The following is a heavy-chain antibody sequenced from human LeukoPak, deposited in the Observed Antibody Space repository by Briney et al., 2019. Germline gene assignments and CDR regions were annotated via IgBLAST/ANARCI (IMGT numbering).Heavy chain of an antibody. Sequence: PGGSLRLSCAASGFTFSNYAMSWVRQAPGKGLEWVSSIISNGGITYYADSVKGRFTVSRDNSKNSLYLQMNSLRAEDTAVYYCARGGLRHNWFDPWGQGTLVTVSS. V-gene: IGHV3-23*01. CDR3: ARGGLRHNWFDP. J-gene: IGHJ5*02. D-gene: IGHD5-12*01. CDR1: GFTFSNYA. CDR2: IISNGGIT.